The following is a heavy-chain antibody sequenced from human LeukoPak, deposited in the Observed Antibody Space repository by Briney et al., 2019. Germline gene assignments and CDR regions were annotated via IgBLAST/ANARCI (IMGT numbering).Heavy chain of an antibody. J-gene: IGHJ4*02. CDR2: IIPILGIT. CDR1: GGTFSDYA. CDR3: ARSYYGSGSYYYYFDY. V-gene: IGHV1-69*04. Sequence: SVKVSCKPSGGTFSDYAFSWVRQAPGQGLEWVAGIIPILGITNSALKFRGRVTITADNSTSTAYMELSSLTSEDTAVYYCARSYYGSGSYYYYFDYWAQGTLVTVSS. D-gene: IGHD3-10*01.